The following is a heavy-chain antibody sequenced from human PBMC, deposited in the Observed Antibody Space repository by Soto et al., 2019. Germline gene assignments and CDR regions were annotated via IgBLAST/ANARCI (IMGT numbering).Heavy chain of an antibody. Sequence: QVLLQQWGAGRLKPSETLSLTCAVYGGSFIDYSWGWIRQSPGTGLEWIGEINHSGSANYNPSLKSRITISVDTSKNQFSLKLYSVTAADAAVYYCARVSDYWGQGTLVTVSS. CDR3: ARVSDY. CDR2: INHSGSA. J-gene: IGHJ4*02. V-gene: IGHV4-34*01. CDR1: GGSFIDYS.